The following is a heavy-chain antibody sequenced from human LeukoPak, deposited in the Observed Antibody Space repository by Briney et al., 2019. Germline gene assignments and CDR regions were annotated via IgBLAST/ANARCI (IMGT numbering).Heavy chain of an antibody. V-gene: IGHV4-59*01. CDR1: GGSISSYY. J-gene: IGHJ5*02. CDR3: ARAVGARFWFDP. Sequence: SETLSLTCTVSGGSISSYYWSWIRQPPGKGLEWIGYIYYSGSTNYNPSLKSRVTISVDTSKNQFSLKLSSVTAADTAVYYCARAVGARFWFDPWGQGTLVTVSS. D-gene: IGHD1-26*01. CDR2: IYYSGST.